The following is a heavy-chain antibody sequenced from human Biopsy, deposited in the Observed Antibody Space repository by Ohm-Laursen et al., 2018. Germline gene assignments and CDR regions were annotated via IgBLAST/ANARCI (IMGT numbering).Heavy chain of an antibody. J-gene: IGHJ4*02. Sequence: SLRLSCAASGFTFSRYAMSWVRQAPGKGLEWVSAISGSGRTYYADSVKGRFTISRDNSKNTLYLQIDNLRAEDTALYYCARAGPYYSDFWGQGTLVTVSS. CDR3: ARAGPYYSDF. V-gene: IGHV3-23*01. CDR2: ISGSGRT. CDR1: GFTFSRYA.